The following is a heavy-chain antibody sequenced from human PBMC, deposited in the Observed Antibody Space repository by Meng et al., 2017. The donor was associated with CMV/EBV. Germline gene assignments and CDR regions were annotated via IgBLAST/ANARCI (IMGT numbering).Heavy chain of an antibody. V-gene: IGHV1-8*01. Sequence: ASVKVSCKASGYTFTSYDINWVRQATGQGLEWMGWMNPNSGNTGYAQKFQGRVTMTRNTSISTAYMELSSLISEDTAVYYCARVSGGAYGMDVWGQGTTVTVSS. D-gene: IGHD2/OR15-2a*01. J-gene: IGHJ6*02. CDR3: ARVSGGAYGMDV. CDR1: GYTFTSYD. CDR2: MNPNSGNT.